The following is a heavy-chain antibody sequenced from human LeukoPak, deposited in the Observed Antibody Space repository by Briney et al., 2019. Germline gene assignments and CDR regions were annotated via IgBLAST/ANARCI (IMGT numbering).Heavy chain of an antibody. J-gene: IGHJ3*02. CDR3: AQGSASDDAIDI. CDR1: GFTFSSYG. V-gene: IGHV3-30*18. CDR2: ISYDGSNK. Sequence: GWSLRLSRAASGFTFSSYGMHGVRQAPGKGVEWVAVISYDGSNKYYAHSVKGRFPISRDNSKNTLSLQMNSLRAEDTAVYYCAQGSASDDAIDISGQGTMVTLYS. D-gene: IGHD2-2*01.